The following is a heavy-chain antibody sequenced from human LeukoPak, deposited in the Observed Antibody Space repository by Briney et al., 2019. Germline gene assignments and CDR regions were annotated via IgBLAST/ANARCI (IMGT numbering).Heavy chain of an antibody. D-gene: IGHD1-26*01. CDR2: ISAYNGKT. J-gene: IGHJ4*02. V-gene: IGHV1-18*01. CDR3: ARGGALTSFDS. Sequence: AAVKVSCKASGFTFTSYGISWVRQAPGQGLEWMGWISAYNGKTNYAQKFQGRVTMTTDTSTSTAYMDLRSLRSDDTAVYYCARGGALTSFDSWGQGTLITVSS. CDR1: GFTFTSYG.